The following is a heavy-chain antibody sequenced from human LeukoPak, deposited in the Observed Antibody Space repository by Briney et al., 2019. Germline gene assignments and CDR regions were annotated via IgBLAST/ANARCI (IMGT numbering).Heavy chain of an antibody. CDR1: GFSFTDSY. D-gene: IGHD6-19*01. Sequence: GGSLRLSCVASGFSFTDSYMTWVRQAPGKGLEWVSFINSRSSTIYYADSVRGRFTISRDNAKNSLFLQMNSLRAEDTAVYYCAKLGSSGWSHPNDYWGQGTLVTVSS. CDR2: INSRSSTI. CDR3: AKLGSSGWSHPNDY. V-gene: IGHV3-11*01. J-gene: IGHJ4*02.